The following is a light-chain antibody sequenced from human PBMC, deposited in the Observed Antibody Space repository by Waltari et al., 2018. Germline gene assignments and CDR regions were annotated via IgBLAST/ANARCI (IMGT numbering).Light chain of an antibody. J-gene: IGLJ3*02. CDR3: QTGGHGTWV. CDR2: VNSDVSR. V-gene: IGLV4-69*01. Sequence: QLELTQSPSASASLGASVKLTCTLSSGHITNVVAWHQQQPQKGPRYLMKVNSDVSRSRGDENPVRFSGSSSGAERYLTLSSLQAEDEAYYYCQTGGHGTWVFGGGTKLTVL. CDR1: SGHITNV.